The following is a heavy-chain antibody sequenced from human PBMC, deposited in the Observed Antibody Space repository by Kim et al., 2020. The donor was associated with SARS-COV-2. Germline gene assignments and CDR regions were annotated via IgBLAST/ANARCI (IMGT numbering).Heavy chain of an antibody. D-gene: IGHD2-15*01. Sequence: SETLSLTCTVSGGSISSYYWNWIRQPPGKGLEWIGYIYYSGSTNYNPSLKSRVTISVDTSKNQFSLKLSSVTAADTAVYYCARRALGYCSGGSCYSGFDPWGQGTLVTVSS. J-gene: IGHJ5*02. V-gene: IGHV4-59*13. CDR1: GGSISSYY. CDR3: ARRALGYCSGGSCYSGFDP. CDR2: IYYSGST.